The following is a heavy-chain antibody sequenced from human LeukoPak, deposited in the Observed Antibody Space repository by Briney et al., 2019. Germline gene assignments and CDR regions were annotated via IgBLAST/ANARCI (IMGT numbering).Heavy chain of an antibody. J-gene: IGHJ6*03. CDR3: ARGRAAPSYYCYYYMDV. Sequence: ASQNLSCKASGGTCSSYAINWVRQATGQGLEWMGWMNPNSGNTGYAQKFQGRVTITSNTSISTAYMELSSLRSEDTAVYYGARGRAAPSYYCYYYMDVWGKGTTVTVSS. V-gene: IGHV1-8*03. D-gene: IGHD6-6*01. CDR1: GGTCSSYA. CDR2: MNPNSGNT.